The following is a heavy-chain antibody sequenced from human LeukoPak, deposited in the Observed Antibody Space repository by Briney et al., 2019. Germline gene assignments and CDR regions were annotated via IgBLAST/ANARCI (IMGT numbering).Heavy chain of an antibody. V-gene: IGHV1-46*01. J-gene: IGHJ4*02. Sequence: ASVKVSCTASGYTFTSYDMHWVRQAPGQGLEWVGIINPSGGSTSYAQKFQGRVTMTRDTSTSTVYMELSSLRSEDTAVYYCARESSNYDFWSGYYHYFDYWGQGTLVTVSS. CDR3: ARESSNYDFWSGYYHYFDY. CDR1: GYTFTSYD. D-gene: IGHD3-3*01. CDR2: INPSGGST.